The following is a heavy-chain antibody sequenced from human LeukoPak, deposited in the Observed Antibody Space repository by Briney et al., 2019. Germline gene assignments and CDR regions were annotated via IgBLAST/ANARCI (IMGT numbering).Heavy chain of an antibody. V-gene: IGHV3-7*01. CDR2: INQDGSKE. CDR3: VRDGGVSGYDLLDY. CDR1: GFAFSDYW. J-gene: IGHJ4*02. D-gene: IGHD5-12*01. Sequence: GGSLRLSCAASGFAFSDYWMTWVRQAPGKGLEWVAHINQDGSKEHYMDSVKARFTISRDNAKNSLSLQMNSLRAEDTAVYYCVRDGGVSGYDLLDYWGQGTLVTVPS.